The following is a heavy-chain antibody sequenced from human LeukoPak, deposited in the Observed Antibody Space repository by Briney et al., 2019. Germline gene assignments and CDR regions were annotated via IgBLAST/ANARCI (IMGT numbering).Heavy chain of an antibody. J-gene: IGHJ6*01. V-gene: IGHV4-59*01. Sequence: PSETLSLTCTVSGGSISGYYWSWVRQPPGKGLEWIGHIFYSGSTNYNPPLKSRVTISGDTSKNQFSLKLTSVTAADTAVYYCARDYHMAVWGKGTSVTVSS. CDR3: ARDYHMAV. D-gene: IGHD3-16*02. CDR2: IFYSGST. CDR1: GGSISGYY.